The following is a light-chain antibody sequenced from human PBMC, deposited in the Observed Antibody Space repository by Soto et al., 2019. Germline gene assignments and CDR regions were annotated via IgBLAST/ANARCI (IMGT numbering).Light chain of an antibody. Sequence: EIVLTQSPATLSLSPGERATLSCRASQSVSTSLAWYQQKPGRAPRLLIYGASTRATGIPARFSGSGSGTEFTLTISSLQSEDFAVYYCQQYNNWPPDTFGQGTRLEIK. CDR2: GAS. J-gene: IGKJ5*01. CDR3: QQYNNWPPDT. V-gene: IGKV3-15*01. CDR1: QSVSTS.